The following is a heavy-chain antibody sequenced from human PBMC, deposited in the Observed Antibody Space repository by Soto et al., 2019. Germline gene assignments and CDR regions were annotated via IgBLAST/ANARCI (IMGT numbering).Heavy chain of an antibody. CDR3: ARLNSIAVAGLDY. Sequence: SETLSLTCTVSGGSISGYYWSWVRQPAGKGLEWVGRIYSDGTTNYSPSLKSRVTMSLDTSKDQFSLKLSSVTAADTAVYYCARLNSIAVAGLDYWGQGTLVTVSS. CDR2: IYSDGTT. D-gene: IGHD6-19*01. CDR1: GGSISGYY. V-gene: IGHV4-4*07. J-gene: IGHJ4*02.